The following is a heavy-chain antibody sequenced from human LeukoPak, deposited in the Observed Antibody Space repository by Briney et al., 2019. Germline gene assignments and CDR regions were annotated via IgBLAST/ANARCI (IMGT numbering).Heavy chain of an antibody. V-gene: IGHV3-74*01. D-gene: IGHD5-24*01. Sequence: SGGSLRLSCAASGFTFSSYWMHWVRQVPGKGLVWVSRISSDGISTAYADSVKGRFTLSRDNAKNTLYLQMNSLRADDTAVYYRARSREPGRDGDYWGQGTLVTVSS. CDR2: ISSDGIST. CDR3: ARSREPGRDGDY. J-gene: IGHJ4*02. CDR1: GFTFSSYW.